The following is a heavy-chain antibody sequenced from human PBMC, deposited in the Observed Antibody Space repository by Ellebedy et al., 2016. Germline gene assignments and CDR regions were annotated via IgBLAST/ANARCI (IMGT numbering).Heavy chain of an antibody. CDR1: GYSFTSYW. Sequence: GGSLRLXCKGSGYSFTSYWIGWVRQMPGKGLEWMGIIYPGDSDTRYSPSFQGQVTISADKSISTAYLQWSSLKASDTAMYYCARIKYSSSGYDAFDIWGQGTMVTVSS. D-gene: IGHD6-6*01. CDR2: IYPGDSDT. J-gene: IGHJ3*02. CDR3: ARIKYSSSGYDAFDI. V-gene: IGHV5-51*01.